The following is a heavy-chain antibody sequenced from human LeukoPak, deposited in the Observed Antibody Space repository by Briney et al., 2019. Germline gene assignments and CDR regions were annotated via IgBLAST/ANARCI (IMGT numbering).Heavy chain of an antibody. CDR1: GGSISSYY. J-gene: IGHJ5*02. CDR2: IYYSGST. D-gene: IGHD3-3*01. CDR3: ARSKYYDFWSGYPFFDP. V-gene: IGHV4-59*01. Sequence: SETLSLTCTVSGGSISSYYWSWIRQPPGKGLEWIGYIYYSGSTNYNPSLKSRVTISVDTSKNQSSLKLSSVTAADTAVYYYARSKYYDFWSGYPFFDPWGQGTLVTVSS.